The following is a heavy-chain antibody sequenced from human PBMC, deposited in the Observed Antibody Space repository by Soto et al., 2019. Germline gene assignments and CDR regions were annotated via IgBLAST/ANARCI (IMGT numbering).Heavy chain of an antibody. CDR3: AKSFSSNWYDYFDY. Sequence: PGGSLRLSCAASGITFIADAMSWVRQAPGKGLECVSAISGSGATTYYADSVKGRSTISRDKSKNTLYLQMNSLRAEDTALYYCAKSFSSNWYDYFDYWGQGRLVTVSS. CDR2: ISGSGATT. CDR1: GITFIADA. D-gene: IGHD6-13*01. V-gene: IGHV3-23*01. J-gene: IGHJ4*02.